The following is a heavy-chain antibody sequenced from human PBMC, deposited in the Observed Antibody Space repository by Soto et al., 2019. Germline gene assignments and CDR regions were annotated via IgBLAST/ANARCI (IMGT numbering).Heavy chain of an antibody. D-gene: IGHD5-18*01. CDR1: GYTFTSYG. Sequence: QVQLVQSGAEVKKPGASVKVACKSSGYTFTSYGISWVRQAPGQGLELMGWISAYNGNTNYAQKIKGRVTMTTGTSTSTAYRELRSLRSDDTGVYYCAREGGYSYGYRYWFDPWGQGTLVTVSS. CDR3: AREGGYSYGYRYWFDP. J-gene: IGHJ5*02. CDR2: ISAYNGNT. V-gene: IGHV1-18*04.